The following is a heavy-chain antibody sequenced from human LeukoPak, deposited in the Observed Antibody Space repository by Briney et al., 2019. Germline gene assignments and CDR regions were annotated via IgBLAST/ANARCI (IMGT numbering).Heavy chain of an antibody. CDR1: GHTFTSYG. D-gene: IGHD6-13*01. CDR2: ISAYNGNT. V-gene: IGHV1-18*01. Sequence: ASVKVSCKASGHTFTSYGISWVRQAPGQGLEWMGWISAYNGNTNYAQKLQGRVTMTTDTSTSTAYMELRSLRSDDTAVYYCARDLESSSWYGWFDPWGQGTLVTVSS. CDR3: ARDLESSSWYGWFDP. J-gene: IGHJ5*02.